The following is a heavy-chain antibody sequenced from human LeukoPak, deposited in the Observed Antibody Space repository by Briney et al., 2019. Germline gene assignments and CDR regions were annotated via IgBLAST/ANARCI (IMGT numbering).Heavy chain of an antibody. J-gene: IGHJ3*02. CDR3: ARLGSTFDI. V-gene: IGHV4-59*08. CDR2: IFYSGGS. Sequence: SETLSLPCTVPGGSISSYYWTWIRQPPGKGLEWIGYIFYSGGSNYNPSLKSRVTISVDTSKNHFSLKLSSVTAADTAVYYCARLGSTFDIWGQGTMVTVSS. CDR1: GGSISSYY. D-gene: IGHD2-2*01.